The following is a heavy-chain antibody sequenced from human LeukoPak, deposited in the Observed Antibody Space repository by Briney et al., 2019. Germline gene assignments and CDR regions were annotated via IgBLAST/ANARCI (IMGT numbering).Heavy chain of an antibody. Sequence: SPSPSLTCTVSGVSVSSYYWSWIRQPPGKGLEWIGSIYTTGDTRYNPSLKSRVTISVDTSKNQFSLKLSSVAAADTAVYYCARAAPVGGVRFDYWGQGTLVTVSS. CDR1: GVSVSSYY. J-gene: IGHJ4*02. CDR2: IYTTGDT. V-gene: IGHV4-4*09. D-gene: IGHD3-16*01. CDR3: ARAAPVGGVRFDY.